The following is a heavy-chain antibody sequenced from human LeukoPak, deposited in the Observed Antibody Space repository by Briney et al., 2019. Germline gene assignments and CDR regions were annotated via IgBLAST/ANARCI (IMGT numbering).Heavy chain of an antibody. J-gene: IGHJ4*02. CDR3: ARAGTFDWAPYYFDY. CDR1: GGSISSSNW. V-gene: IGHV4-4*02. Sequence: SETLSLACAVSGGSISSSNWWSWVRQPPGKGLEWIGEIFHSGSTNYNPSLKSRVTISVDKSKNQFSLKLTSVTAADTAVYYCARAGTFDWAPYYFDYWGQGILVTVSS. D-gene: IGHD3-9*01. CDR2: IFHSGST.